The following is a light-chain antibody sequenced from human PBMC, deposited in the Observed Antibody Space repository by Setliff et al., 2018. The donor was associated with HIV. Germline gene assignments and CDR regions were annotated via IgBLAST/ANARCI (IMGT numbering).Light chain of an antibody. CDR1: TSNIGSNS. J-gene: IGLJ1*01. Sequence: QSVLTQPPSASGTPGQRVTISCSGSTSNIGSNSVNWYQHLAGTAPKLLIYKNYQRPSGAPDRFSGSKSGTSASLAISGLQSEDEADYYCAAWFDSLTGYVFGTGTKVTVL. CDR3: AAWFDSLTGYV. CDR2: KNY. V-gene: IGLV1-44*01.